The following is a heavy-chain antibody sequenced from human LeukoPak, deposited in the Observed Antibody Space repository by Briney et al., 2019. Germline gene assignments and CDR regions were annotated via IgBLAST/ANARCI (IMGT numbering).Heavy chain of an antibody. V-gene: IGHV5-51*01. CDR2: IYPCDSDT. CDR1: GYSFTSYW. J-gene: IGHJ2*01. Sequence: GESLKISCQGSGYSFTSYWIGWVRQMPGKGLEWMGVIYPCDSDTRYSPSFQGHVTISADKSINTAYLQWSSLKASDTAIYYCARRPRRDWFFDLWGRGTLVTVSS. CDR3: ARRPRRDWFFDL.